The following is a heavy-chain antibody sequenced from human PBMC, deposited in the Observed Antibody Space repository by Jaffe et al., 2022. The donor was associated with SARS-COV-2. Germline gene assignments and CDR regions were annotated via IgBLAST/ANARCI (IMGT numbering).Heavy chain of an antibody. V-gene: IGHV3-23*01. CDR2: ISGSGGST. J-gene: IGHJ4*02. CDR1: GFTFSSYA. CDR3: AKARLENPIAVAGAYFDY. D-gene: IGHD6-19*01. Sequence: EVQLLESGGGLVQPGGSLRLSCAASGFTFSSYAMSWVRQAPGKGLEWVSAISGSGGSTYYADSVKGRFTISRDNSKNTLYLQMNSLRAEDTAVYYCAKARLENPIAVAGAYFDYWGQGTLVTVSS.